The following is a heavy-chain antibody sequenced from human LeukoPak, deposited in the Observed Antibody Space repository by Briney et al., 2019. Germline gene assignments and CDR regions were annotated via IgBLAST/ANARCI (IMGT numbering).Heavy chain of an antibody. Sequence: GGSLRLSCAASGFTFSSYAMSWVRHAPGEGLEWVSAISYSGGTTYYADSVKGRFTISRDNSKNTLYLQMNSLRGEDTALYYCAKLTRGYCDRTACPNWFAPWGRGTLVTVSS. J-gene: IGHJ5*02. D-gene: IGHD3-22*01. CDR1: GFTFSSYA. CDR3: AKLTRGYCDRTACPNWFAP. CDR2: ISYSGGTT. V-gene: IGHV3-23*01.